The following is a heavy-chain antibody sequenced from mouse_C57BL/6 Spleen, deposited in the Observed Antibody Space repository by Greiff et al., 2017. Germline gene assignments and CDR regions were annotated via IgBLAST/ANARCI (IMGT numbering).Heavy chain of an antibody. D-gene: IGHD3-2*02. CDR1: GFTFSSYG. CDR3: ARHGSSGYVRFAY. J-gene: IGHJ3*01. Sequence: DVQLQESGGDLVKPGGSLKLSCAASGFTFSSYGMSWVRQTPDKRLEWVATISSGGSYTYYPDSVKGRFTISRDNAKNTLYLQMSSLKSEDTAMYYCARHGSSGYVRFAYWGQGTLVTVSA. V-gene: IGHV5-6*01. CDR2: ISSGGSYT.